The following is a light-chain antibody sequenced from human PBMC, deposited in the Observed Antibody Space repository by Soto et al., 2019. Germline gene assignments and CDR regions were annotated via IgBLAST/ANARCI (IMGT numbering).Light chain of an antibody. CDR3: QQANSFPIT. V-gene: IGKV1D-12*01. CDR2: EAS. J-gene: IGKJ5*01. Sequence: DIHITQSPSSVSSSVLDRFTITCRASQGITNRLAWYQQKPGKAPKLLIYEASSLQSGVPSRISGSGSGTDFTLTISSLQPEDFATYYCQQANSFPITFGQGTRLEIK. CDR1: QGITNR.